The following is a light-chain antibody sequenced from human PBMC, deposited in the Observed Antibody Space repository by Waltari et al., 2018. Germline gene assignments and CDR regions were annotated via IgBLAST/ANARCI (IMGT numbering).Light chain of an antibody. CDR3: NSYTMTAARM. Sequence: QSALTQPASVSGSPGQSITISCTGTSNDLVAFNYVSRYQQHPGKAPKVIIYEVNNRPSGVSPRFSGSKSGNTAYLTISGVQAEDEADYYCNSYTMTAARMFSGGTRDRP. V-gene: IGLV2-14*01. CDR2: EVN. CDR1: SNDLVAFNY. J-gene: IGLJ3*02.